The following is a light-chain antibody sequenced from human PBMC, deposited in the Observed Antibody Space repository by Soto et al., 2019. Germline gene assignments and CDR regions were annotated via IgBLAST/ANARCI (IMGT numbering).Light chain of an antibody. CDR2: EVS. Sequence: QSALTQPASVSGSPGQSITTSCTGTSSDVGAYDYVSWYQQHPDKAPKLMIYEVSNRPSGVSNRFSGSKSVNTATLTISGLQADDEADYYCSSYTSSSTRVFGTGTKLTVL. J-gene: IGLJ1*01. CDR1: SSDVGAYDY. V-gene: IGLV2-14*03. CDR3: SSYTSSSTRV.